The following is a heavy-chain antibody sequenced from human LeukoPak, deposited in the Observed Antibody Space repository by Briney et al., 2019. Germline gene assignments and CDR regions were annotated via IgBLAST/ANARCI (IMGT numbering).Heavy chain of an antibody. CDR2: IYYSGST. CDR1: GGSISSYY. D-gene: IGHD6-13*01. V-gene: IGHV4-59*01. CDR3: ARDGIAASTNAFDI. Sequence: ETLSLTCTVSGGSISSYYWSWIRQPPGKGLEWIGYIYYSGSTNYDPSLKSRVTISVDTSKNQFSLKLSSVTAADTAVYYCARDGIAASTNAFDIWGQGTMVTVSS. J-gene: IGHJ3*02.